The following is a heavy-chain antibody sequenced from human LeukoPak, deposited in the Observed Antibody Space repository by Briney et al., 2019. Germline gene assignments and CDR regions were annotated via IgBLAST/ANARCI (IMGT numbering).Heavy chain of an antibody. CDR1: GGSISSYY. CDR3: AREQYCDFWSGYWPFDY. V-gene: IGHV4-4*07. D-gene: IGHD3-3*01. Sequence: PSETLSLTCTVSGGSISSYYWSWIRQPAGKGLEWIGRIYTSGSTNYNPSLKSRVTMSVDTSKNQLSLKLSSVTAAYTAVDYCAREQYCDFWSGYWPFDYWGQGTLVTVSS. J-gene: IGHJ4*02. CDR2: IYTSGST.